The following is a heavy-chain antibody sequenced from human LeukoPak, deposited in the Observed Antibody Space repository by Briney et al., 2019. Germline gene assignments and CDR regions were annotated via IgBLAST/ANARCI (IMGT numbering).Heavy chain of an antibody. CDR3: ARGGKVYSYGSDY. V-gene: IGHV1-2*02. J-gene: IGHJ4*02. CDR1: GYTFTGYY. D-gene: IGHD5-18*01. Sequence: ASVKVSCKASGYTFTGYYMHWVRQAPGQGLEWMGWINPNSGGTNYAQKFQGRVTMTRDTSISTAYMELSSLRSEDTAVYYCARGGKVYSYGSDYWGQGTLVTVSS. CDR2: INPNSGGT.